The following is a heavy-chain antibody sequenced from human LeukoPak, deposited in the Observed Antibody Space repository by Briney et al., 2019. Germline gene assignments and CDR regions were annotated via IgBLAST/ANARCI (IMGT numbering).Heavy chain of an antibody. CDR2: TYYRSKWYN. V-gene: IGHV6-1*01. Sequence: SQTLSLTCAISGDSVSSKSAAWNWIRQSPSRGLEWLGRTYYRSKWYNSYAISVKSRITINPDTPKNQVSLQLNSVTPEDTAVYYCTRSDCSSGRCPGFDNWGQGTLVTVSS. D-gene: IGHD6-19*01. CDR1: GDSVSSKSAA. J-gene: IGHJ4*02. CDR3: TRSDCSSGRCPGFDN.